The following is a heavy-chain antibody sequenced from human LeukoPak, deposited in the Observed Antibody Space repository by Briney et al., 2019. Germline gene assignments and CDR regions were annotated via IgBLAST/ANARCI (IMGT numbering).Heavy chain of an antibody. V-gene: IGHV1-2*02. CDR3: AREATTIFGVVKGFDP. Sequence: GASVKVSCKASGYTFTGYYMHWVRQAPGQGLEWMGWINPNSGGTNYAQKFQGRVTMTRDTSISTAYMELSRLRSDDTAVYYCAREATTIFGVVKGFDPWGQGTLVTVSS. CDR2: INPNSGGT. D-gene: IGHD3-3*01. CDR1: GYTFTGYY. J-gene: IGHJ5*02.